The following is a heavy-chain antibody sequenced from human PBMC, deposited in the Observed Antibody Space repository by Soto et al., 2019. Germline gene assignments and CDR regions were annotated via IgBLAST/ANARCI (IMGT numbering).Heavy chain of an antibody. CDR3: ERHNGYAPYYFDY. J-gene: IGHJ4*02. Sequence: EVQLVESGGGLVQPGGSLRLSCAASGFTFSSHWMSWVRQSPGKGLEWVANIKQDGSEMYYVDYVEGRFTISRDNAKNSLYLKMNSLRAEDAAVYHCERHNGYAPYYFDYWGQGNLVTVSS. CDR1: GFTFSSHW. D-gene: IGHD5-12*01. CDR2: IKQDGSEM. V-gene: IGHV3-7*01.